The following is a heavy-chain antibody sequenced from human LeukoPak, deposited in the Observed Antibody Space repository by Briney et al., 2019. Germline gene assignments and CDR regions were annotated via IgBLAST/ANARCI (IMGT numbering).Heavy chain of an antibody. CDR1: GFTFSDFY. CDR3: ASDQVSGVFDY. CDR2: ISPSGSYT. D-gene: IGHD5/OR15-5a*01. Sequence: GGSLRLSRAGSGFTFSDFYMNWIRQAPGKGLEWLAYISPSGSYTTYADSVKGRFVISRDNTKNSVSLHMNTLTVDDTAVYFCASDQVSGVFDYWGQGARVTVSS. J-gene: IGHJ4*02. V-gene: IGHV3-11*05.